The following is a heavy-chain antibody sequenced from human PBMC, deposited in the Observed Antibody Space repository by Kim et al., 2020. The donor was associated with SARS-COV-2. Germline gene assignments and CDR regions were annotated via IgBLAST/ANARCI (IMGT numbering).Heavy chain of an antibody. V-gene: IGHV4-59*01. J-gene: IGHJ6*03. Sequence: SETLSLTCTVSGGSISSYYWSWIRQPPGKGLEWIGYIYYSGSTNYNPSLKSRVTISVDTSKNQFSLKLSSVTAADTAVYYCARDHRYNWNYDYYMDVWGKGTTVTVSS. CDR2: IYYSGST. CDR3: ARDHRYNWNYDYYMDV. CDR1: GGSISSYY. D-gene: IGHD1-7*01.